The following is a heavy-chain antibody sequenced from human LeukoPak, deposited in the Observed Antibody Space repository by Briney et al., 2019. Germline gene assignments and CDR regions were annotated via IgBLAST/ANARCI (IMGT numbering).Heavy chain of an antibody. Sequence: EASVKVSCKASGYTFTRYYMHWVRQAPGQGLEWMGIINPSGGSTSYAQKFQGRVTMTRDTSTSTVYMELSSLRSEDTAVYYCARGRTDDFWSGSSPASPSPESDAFDIWGQGTMVTVSS. CDR2: INPSGGST. V-gene: IGHV1-46*01. J-gene: IGHJ3*02. D-gene: IGHD3-3*01. CDR3: ARGRTDDFWSGSSPASPSPESDAFDI. CDR1: GYTFTRYY.